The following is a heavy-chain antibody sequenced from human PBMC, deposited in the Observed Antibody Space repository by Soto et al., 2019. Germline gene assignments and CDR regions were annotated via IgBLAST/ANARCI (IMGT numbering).Heavy chain of an antibody. CDR3: ARNGDCSSSRCNVGWFDP. CDR2: THHSGST. Sequence: SETLSLTCTVSGDSVSTHYWWSWVRQSPGKGLEWIGETHHSGSTHYNPSLNSRVTISVDKSKNDFSLKLTSVTAADTAVYYCARNGDCSSSRCNVGWFDPWGRGTLVTVSS. CDR1: GDSVSTHYW. J-gene: IGHJ5*02. D-gene: IGHD2-2*01. V-gene: IGHV4-4*02.